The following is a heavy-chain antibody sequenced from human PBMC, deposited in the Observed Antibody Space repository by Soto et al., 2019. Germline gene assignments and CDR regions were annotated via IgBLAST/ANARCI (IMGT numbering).Heavy chain of an antibody. CDR2: IRSKANSYAT. V-gene: IGHV3-73*02. D-gene: IGHD6-19*01. CDR3: TRDYSGWPD. CDR1: GFTFSGSA. Sequence: EVQLVESGGGLVQPGGSLNLSCAASGFTFSGSAMHWVRQASGKGLEWVGRIRSKANSYATAYAASVKGRFTISRDDSKNTAYLQMNSLKTEDTAVYYCTRDYSGWPDWGQGTLVTVSS. J-gene: IGHJ4*02.